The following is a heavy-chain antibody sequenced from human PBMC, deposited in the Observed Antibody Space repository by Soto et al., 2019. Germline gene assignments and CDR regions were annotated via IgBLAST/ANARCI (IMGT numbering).Heavy chain of an antibody. CDR2: IYYSGST. V-gene: IGHV4-31*03. CDR3: ARDITGTTWIDY. Sequence: SETLSLTCTVSGGSISSGGYYWSWIRQHPGKGLEWIGYIYYSGSTYYNPSLKSRVTISVDTSKNQFSLKLSSVTAADTAVYYCARDITGTTWIDYWGQGTLVTVSS. CDR1: GGSISSGGYY. D-gene: IGHD1-7*01. J-gene: IGHJ4*02.